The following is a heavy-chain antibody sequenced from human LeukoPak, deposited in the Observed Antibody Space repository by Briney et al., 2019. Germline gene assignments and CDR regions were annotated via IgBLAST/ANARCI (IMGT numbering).Heavy chain of an antibody. Sequence: GGSLRLSCAASGFTFSLYAMSWVRQAPGKGLEWISGISGRGDNTYYAESVKGRFTISRDNSKNTLYLRMKSLRAEDTAIYYCAKGSDSSAWTLFDYWGQGTLVTVSS. CDR2: ISGRGDNT. CDR1: GFTFSLYA. J-gene: IGHJ4*02. CDR3: AKGSDSSAWTLFDY. D-gene: IGHD6-25*01. V-gene: IGHV3-23*01.